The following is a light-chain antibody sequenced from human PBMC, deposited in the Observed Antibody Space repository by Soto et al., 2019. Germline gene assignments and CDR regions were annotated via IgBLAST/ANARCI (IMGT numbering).Light chain of an antibody. Sequence: QSVLTQPPSASGTPGQRVTISCSGSSSNIGSNTVNWYQQLPGTAPKRLIYRTNERPSGVPDRFSGSKTGSSGTLDISGRQSEDEAEYYCAAWDDSLYGLVFGGGTKLTVL. V-gene: IGLV1-44*01. J-gene: IGLJ3*02. CDR2: RTN. CDR1: SSNIGSNT. CDR3: AAWDDSLYGLV.